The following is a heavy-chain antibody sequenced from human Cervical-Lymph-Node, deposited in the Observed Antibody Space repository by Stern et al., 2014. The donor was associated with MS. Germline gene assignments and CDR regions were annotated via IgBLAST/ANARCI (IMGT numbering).Heavy chain of an antibody. CDR1: GYTFTSYG. Sequence: QVQLVQSGAEVKKPGASVKVSCKASGYTFTSYGISWVRQAPGQGLEWMGWISAYNGNTNYAQKLQGRVTMTTDTSTSTAYMELRSLRSDDTAVYYCAREPLVTMVRGVIDQYYFDYWGQGTLVTVSS. CDR2: ISAYNGNT. D-gene: IGHD3-10*01. V-gene: IGHV1-18*01. CDR3: AREPLVTMVRGVIDQYYFDY. J-gene: IGHJ4*02.